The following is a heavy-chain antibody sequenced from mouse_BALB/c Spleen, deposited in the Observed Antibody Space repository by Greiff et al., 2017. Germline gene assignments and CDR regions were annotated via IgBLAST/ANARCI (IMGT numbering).Heavy chain of an antibody. CDR1: GYSITSDYA. CDR3: ARGSSYWFAY. CDR2: ISYSGST. Sequence: EVQLQESGPGLVKPSQSLSLTCTVTGYSITSDYAWNWIRQFPGNKLEWMGYISYSGSTSYNPSLKSRISITRDTSKNQFFLQLNSVTTEDTATYYCARGSSYWFAYWGQGTLVTVSA. J-gene: IGHJ3*01. D-gene: IGHD1-1*01. V-gene: IGHV3-2*02.